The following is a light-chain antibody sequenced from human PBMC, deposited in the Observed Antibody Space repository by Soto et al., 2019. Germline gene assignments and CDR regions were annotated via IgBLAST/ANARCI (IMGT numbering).Light chain of an antibody. J-gene: IGKJ1*01. CDR3: HQYDSWT. CDR1: QSVSSNY. CDR2: YPS. V-gene: IGKV3-20*01. Sequence: EVVMTQSPGTLSLSPGERASLSCRASQSVSSNYLAWFQQKPGQAPRLLSSYPSSRATGIPDRFSGSGSGTDFTLTISRLEPEDFAVYYCHQYDSWTFGQGTKVDIK.